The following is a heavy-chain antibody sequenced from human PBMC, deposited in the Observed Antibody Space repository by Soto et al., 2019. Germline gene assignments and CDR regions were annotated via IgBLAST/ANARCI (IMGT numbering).Heavy chain of an antibody. D-gene: IGHD2-2*01. CDR2: IYYSGST. Sequence: SETLSLTCTVSCGSISRSIYSWGWIRQPPGKGLEWIGTIYYSGSTHYNPSLEGRVAISADTPNNQLSLRLSSVTAADTAVYYCGRQPGHCGSTTCFGYYSVDVWGQGTTVT. J-gene: IGHJ6*02. CDR3: GRQPGHCGSTTCFGYYSVDV. V-gene: IGHV4-39*01. CDR1: CGSISRSIYS.